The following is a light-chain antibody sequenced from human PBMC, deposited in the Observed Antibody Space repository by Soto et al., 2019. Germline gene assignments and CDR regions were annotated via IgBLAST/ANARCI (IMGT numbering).Light chain of an antibody. Sequence: DIQMTQSPSTLSASVGDTVTITCRARESIDNWLAWYQQKPGKAPKLLIFAASTFIRGVPSRVSGRGSGTEFTLNISGLQVDDYASFYGQQYHTDWTFGQGTKVDSK. V-gene: IGKV1-5*01. J-gene: IGKJ1*01. CDR2: AAS. CDR3: QQYHTDWT. CDR1: ESIDNW.